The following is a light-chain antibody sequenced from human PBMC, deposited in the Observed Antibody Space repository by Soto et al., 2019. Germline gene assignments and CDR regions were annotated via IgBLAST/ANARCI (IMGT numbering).Light chain of an antibody. CDR3: LQVYNYPLT. V-gene: IGKV1-6*01. J-gene: IGKJ4*01. CDR1: QGIRND. CDR2: AAS. Sequence: AIQMTQSPSSLSASVGDRVTITCRASQGIRNDLGWYQQKPGKAPNLLIYAASSLQSGVPSTFSGSGSGTDFTLTISSLQPEDFATYYCLQVYNYPLTFGGGTKVEIK.